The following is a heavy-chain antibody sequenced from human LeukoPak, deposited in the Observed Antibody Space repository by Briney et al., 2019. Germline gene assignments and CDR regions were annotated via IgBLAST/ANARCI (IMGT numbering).Heavy chain of an antibody. Sequence: GGSLRLSCAVSGFTFSSYWMHWVRQAPGKGLVWVSRINTDGSSTSYADSVKGRFTISRDNAKNTLSLQMNSLRTEDTALYYCARDFGVVNTFDYWGQGTLVTVSS. CDR1: GFTFSSYW. J-gene: IGHJ4*02. V-gene: IGHV3-74*01. CDR2: INTDGSST. CDR3: ARDFGVVNTFDY. D-gene: IGHD3-3*01.